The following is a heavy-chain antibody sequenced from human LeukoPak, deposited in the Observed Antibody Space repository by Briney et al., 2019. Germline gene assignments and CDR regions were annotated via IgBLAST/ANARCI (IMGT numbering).Heavy chain of an antibody. Sequence: GGSLRLSCAASGFTFSSYAMSWVRQAPGKGLEWVSAISGSGGSTYYADSVKGRFSISRDNSNNTLYLLMNSLRAEDTAVYYCTSRHNWNDGDYYMDVWGKGTTVTVSS. V-gene: IGHV3-23*01. D-gene: IGHD1-1*01. CDR1: GFTFSSYA. J-gene: IGHJ6*03. CDR3: TSRHNWNDGDYYMDV. CDR2: ISGSGGST.